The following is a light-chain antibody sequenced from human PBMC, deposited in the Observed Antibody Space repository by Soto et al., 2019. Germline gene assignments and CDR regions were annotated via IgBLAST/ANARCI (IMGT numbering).Light chain of an antibody. V-gene: IGKV3-20*01. Sequence: EIVLTQSPGTLSLSPGERATLSCRASQSVSSSYLAWYQQKPGQAPRLLIYGASSRATGIPDRFTGSGSGRDFTPTISRREPDDFAVYYCQQHGSTPRTFGQGTKVEIK. CDR3: QQHGSTPRT. J-gene: IGKJ1*01. CDR1: QSVSSSY. CDR2: GAS.